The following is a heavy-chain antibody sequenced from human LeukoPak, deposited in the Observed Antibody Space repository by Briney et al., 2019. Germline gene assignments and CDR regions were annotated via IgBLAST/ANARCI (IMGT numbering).Heavy chain of an antibody. CDR3: ARGGGY. Sequence: GASVKVSCKASGYTFTSYYMHWVRQAPGQGLEWMGGIIPIFGTANYAQKFQGRVTITADESTSTAYMELSSLRSEDTAVYYCARGGGYWGQGTLVTVSS. CDR1: GYTFTSYY. D-gene: IGHD3-16*01. CDR2: IIPIFGTA. J-gene: IGHJ4*02. V-gene: IGHV1-69*13.